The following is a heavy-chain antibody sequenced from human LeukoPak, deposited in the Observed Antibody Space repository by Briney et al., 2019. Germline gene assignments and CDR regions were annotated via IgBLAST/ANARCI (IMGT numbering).Heavy chain of an antibody. CDR1: RGTFSTST. D-gene: IGHD2-2*03. CDR3: AREVDIVVVPAAGAYYYYMDV. Sequence: ASVKLSRTASRGTFSTSTISWVRQAPRHGLECLGRIIPILGIATYAQKFQGRVTITADNSTSTDYMELSSLRSEDTAVYYCAREVDIVVVPAAGAYYYYMDVWGKGTTVTVSS. V-gene: IGHV1-69*04. J-gene: IGHJ6*03. CDR2: IIPILGIA.